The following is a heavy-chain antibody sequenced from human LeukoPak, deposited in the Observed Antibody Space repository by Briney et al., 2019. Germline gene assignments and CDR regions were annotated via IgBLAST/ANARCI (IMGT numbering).Heavy chain of an antibody. Sequence: RGSLCPSCAASGFTFSNYAMSWVRQAPGKGLEWVSPISGSGVNIYYADTVKGRCAISRDNSKDTLYLQMNRLRAEDTAVYYCVKGCAGDFPYFDSCGQGILVTVFS. CDR1: GFTFSNYA. D-gene: IGHD2-21*02. CDR3: VKGCAGDFPYFDS. V-gene: IGHV3-23*01. J-gene: IGHJ4*02. CDR2: ISGSGVNI.